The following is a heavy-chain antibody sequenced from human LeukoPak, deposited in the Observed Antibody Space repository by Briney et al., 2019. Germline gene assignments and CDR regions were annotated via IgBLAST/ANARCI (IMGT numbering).Heavy chain of an antibody. D-gene: IGHD3-10*01. CDR3: ARLGYYYGSGPTGGFDP. CDR1: GYSISSGYY. V-gene: IGHV4-38-2*02. J-gene: IGHJ5*02. Sequence: SETLSLTCTVSGYSISSGYYWGWIRQPPGKGLEWIGSIYHSGSTNYNPSLKSRVTISVDTSKNQFSLKLSSVTAADTAVYYCARLGYYYGSGPTGGFDPWGQGTLVTVSS. CDR2: IYHSGST.